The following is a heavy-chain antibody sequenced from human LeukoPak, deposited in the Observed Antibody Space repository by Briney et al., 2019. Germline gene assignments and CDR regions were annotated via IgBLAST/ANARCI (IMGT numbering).Heavy chain of an antibody. Sequence: ASVKVSCKASGYTFTSYYMHWVRQAPGQGLEWMGIINPSGGSTSYAQKFQGRVTMTRSTSISTAYMELSSLRSEDTAVYYCARLASSSWPLYYYYGMDVWGQGTAVTVSS. CDR3: ARLASSSWPLYYYYGMDV. J-gene: IGHJ6*02. D-gene: IGHD6-13*01. CDR1: GYTFTSYY. CDR2: INPSGGST. V-gene: IGHV1-46*01.